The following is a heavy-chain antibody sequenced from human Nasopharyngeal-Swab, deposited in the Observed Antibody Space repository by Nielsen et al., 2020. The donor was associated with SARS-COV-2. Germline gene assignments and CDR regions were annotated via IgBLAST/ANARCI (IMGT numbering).Heavy chain of an antibody. CDR2: IYTSGST. CDR3: ARVDNYYDSSGYRQYYFDY. Sequence: SETLSLTCTGSGGSISSYYGSWIRQPAGKGLEGIGRIYTSGSTNYNPSLKSRVTMSVDTSKNQFSLKLSSVTAADTAVYYCARVDNYYDSSGYRQYYFDYWGQGTLVTVSS. V-gene: IGHV4-4*07. J-gene: IGHJ4*02. D-gene: IGHD3-22*01. CDR1: GGSISSYY.